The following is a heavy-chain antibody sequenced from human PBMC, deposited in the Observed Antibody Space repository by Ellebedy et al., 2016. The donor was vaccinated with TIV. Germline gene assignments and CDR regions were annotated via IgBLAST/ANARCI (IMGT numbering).Heavy chain of an antibody. CDR2: IKQDASEK. CDR1: GFTFSRYW. J-gene: IGHJ4*02. Sequence: PGGSLRLSCAASGFTFSRYWMSWVRQAPGKGLEWVANIKQDASEKKYADSVKGRFTVARDNVESSLSLQMNSLRVDDTAVYYCARSPSTGWERNFDSWGRGTLVTVSS. V-gene: IGHV3-7*03. CDR3: ARSPSTGWERNFDS. D-gene: IGHD6-19*01.